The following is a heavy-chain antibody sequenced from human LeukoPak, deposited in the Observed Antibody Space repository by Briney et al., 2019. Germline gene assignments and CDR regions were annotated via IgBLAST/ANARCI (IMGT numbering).Heavy chain of an antibody. D-gene: IGHD3-3*01. CDR2: INHSGST. J-gene: IGHJ4*02. V-gene: IGHV4-34*01. Sequence: PSETLSLTCAVYGGSFSGYYWSWIRQPPGKGLEWIGEINHSGSTNYNPSLKSRVTISVDTSKNQFSLKLSSVTAADTAVYYCARDFVYYDFWSGYTSPRLYYFDYWGQGTLVTVSS. CDR1: GGSFSGYY. CDR3: ARDFVYYDFWSGYTSPRLYYFDY.